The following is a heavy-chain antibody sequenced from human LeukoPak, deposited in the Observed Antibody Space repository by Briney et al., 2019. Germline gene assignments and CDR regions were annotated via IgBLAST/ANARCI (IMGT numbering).Heavy chain of an antibody. J-gene: IGHJ4*02. CDR3: AKEGGLWVSAHWGDS. CDR2: ITTGDGNT. V-gene: IGHV3-23*01. Sequence: GGSLRLSCTASGFTFSSYTMTWVRQAPGKGLKWVSTITTGDGNTYYADSVKGRFTVSRDESKNTLYLQMNSLRAEDTAVYYGAKEGGLWVSAHWGDSWGRGTLVTVSS. CDR1: GFTFSSYT. D-gene: IGHD3-16*01.